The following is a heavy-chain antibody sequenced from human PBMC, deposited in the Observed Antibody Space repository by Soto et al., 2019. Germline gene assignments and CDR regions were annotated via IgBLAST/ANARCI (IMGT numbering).Heavy chain of an antibody. CDR2: ISYDGSNK. Sequence: QVQLVEAGGGVVQPGRSLRLSCAASEFTFSSYAMHWVRQAPGKGLEWVAVISYDGSNKYYADSVKGRFTISRDNSKNTMYLQMNSLRVEDTAVYYCARDLMAAAVYYYYGRDVWGQGTTVTVSS. CDR1: EFTFSSYA. J-gene: IGHJ6*02. V-gene: IGHV3-30-3*01. D-gene: IGHD6-13*01. CDR3: ARDLMAAAVYYYYGRDV.